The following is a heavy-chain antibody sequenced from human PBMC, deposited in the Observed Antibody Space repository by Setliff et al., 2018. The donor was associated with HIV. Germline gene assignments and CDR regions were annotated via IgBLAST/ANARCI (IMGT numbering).Heavy chain of an antibody. CDR1: GGSVNIGACY. J-gene: IGHJ4*02. D-gene: IGHD6-19*01. Sequence: SETLSLTCIVSGGSVNIGACYWSWLRQPAGKGLEGIRRMYTTGSTKSNPSLESPVTMSLDTSKNHFTLELGTVTDADTAVYYCAREPGSGWYYFDNWGQGTLVTVSS. V-gene: IGHV4-61*02. CDR3: AREPGSGWYYFDN. CDR2: MYTTGST.